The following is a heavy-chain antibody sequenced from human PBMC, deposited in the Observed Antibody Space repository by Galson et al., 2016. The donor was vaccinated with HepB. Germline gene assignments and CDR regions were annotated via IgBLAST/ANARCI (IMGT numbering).Heavy chain of an antibody. CDR2: IYPGDSDT. CDR1: GYTFTNYW. D-gene: IGHD2-15*01. CDR3: ARRERGCSGGSCIPYYCDS. Sequence: QSGAEVKKTGESLKISCKASGYTFTNYWIGWVRQLPGKGLEWMGIIYPGDSDTRYSPSFQGQVTISADTSITTAYLQWSSLKASDTAMYYCARRERGCSGGSCIPYYCDSWGQGTLVTVSS. J-gene: IGHJ4*02. V-gene: IGHV5-51*01.